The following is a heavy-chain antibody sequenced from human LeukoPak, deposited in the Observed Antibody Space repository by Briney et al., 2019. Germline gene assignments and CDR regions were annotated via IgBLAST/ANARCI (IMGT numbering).Heavy chain of an antibody. Sequence: GASVKVSCKASGCTFTGYYMHWVRQAPGQGLEWMGWINPNSGGTNYAQKFQGRVTMTRDTSISTAYMELSRLRSDDTAVYYCARMWFGEFDAFDIWGQGTMVTVSS. CDR3: ARMWFGEFDAFDI. D-gene: IGHD3-10*01. CDR1: GCTFTGYY. V-gene: IGHV1-2*02. CDR2: INPNSGGT. J-gene: IGHJ3*02.